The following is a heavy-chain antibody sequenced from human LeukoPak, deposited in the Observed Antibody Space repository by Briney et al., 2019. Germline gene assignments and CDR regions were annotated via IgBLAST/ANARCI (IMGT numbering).Heavy chain of an antibody. CDR2: IYYSGST. D-gene: IGHD5-18*01. Sequence: SETLSLTCTVSGGSISSYYWSRIRQPPGKGLEWIGYIYYSGSTNYNPSLKSRVTISVDTSKNQFSLKLSSVTAADTAVYYCAREEDTAMVRWGQGTLVTVSS. J-gene: IGHJ4*02. CDR3: AREEDTAMVR. V-gene: IGHV4-59*01. CDR1: GGSISSYY.